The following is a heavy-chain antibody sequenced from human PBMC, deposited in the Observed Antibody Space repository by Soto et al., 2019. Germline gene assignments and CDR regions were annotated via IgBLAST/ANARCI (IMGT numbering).Heavy chain of an antibody. J-gene: IGHJ4*02. Sequence: QPGGSLRLSCAASGFAFSSYAMHWVRQAPGKGLEWVSVISYEGSNQYYVDSVKGRFTISRDNSRNTLYLQMNSLRAEDTAVYYCVRDQWVGCTTDVCYPLDYWGQGTLVTVSS. D-gene: IGHD2-8*01. V-gene: IGHV3-30-3*01. CDR3: VRDQWVGCTTDVCYPLDY. CDR1: GFAFSSYA. CDR2: ISYEGSNQ.